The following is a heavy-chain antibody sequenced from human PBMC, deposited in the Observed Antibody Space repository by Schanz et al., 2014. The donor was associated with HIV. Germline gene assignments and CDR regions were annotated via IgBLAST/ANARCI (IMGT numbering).Heavy chain of an antibody. Sequence: QVQLVQSGAEVKKPGASVRVSCEASGYTFTTYDINWVRQATGQGLEGMGWMNPNSGNTGYAQKCRGRATTHSNSAISTAYMELSSLRSEDTAFYYCARGRYYGSEFDYWGQGTLVTVSS. D-gene: IGHD3-10*01. CDR3: ARGRYYGSEFDY. CDR2: MNPNSGNT. V-gene: IGHV1-8*01. J-gene: IGHJ4*02. CDR1: GYTFTTYD.